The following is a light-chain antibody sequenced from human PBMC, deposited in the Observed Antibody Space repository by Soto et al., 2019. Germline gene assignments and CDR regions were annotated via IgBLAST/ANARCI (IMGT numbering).Light chain of an antibody. Sequence: EIVMTQSPATLSVSPGERATLSCRASQSVSILLAWYQQKPGQAPRLLIYGAATRATGIPARFSGSGSGTDFTLTISRLEPEDIAVYFCQQYGDSQTFGQGTKVDIK. V-gene: IGKV3-15*01. J-gene: IGKJ1*01. CDR1: QSVSIL. CDR2: GAA. CDR3: QQYGDSQT.